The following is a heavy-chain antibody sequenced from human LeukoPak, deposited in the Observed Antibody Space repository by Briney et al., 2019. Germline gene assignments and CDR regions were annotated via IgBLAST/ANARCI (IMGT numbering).Heavy chain of an antibody. CDR3: AKALVGATGIDY. V-gene: IGHV3-7*01. J-gene: IGHJ4*02. Sequence: GGSLRLSCAASGFTFSSYWMSWVRQAPGKGLEWVANIKQDGSEKYYVDSVKGRFTISRDNSKNTLYLQMNSLRAEDTAVYYCAKALVGATGIDYWGQGTLVTVSS. D-gene: IGHD1-26*01. CDR2: IKQDGSEK. CDR1: GFTFSSYW.